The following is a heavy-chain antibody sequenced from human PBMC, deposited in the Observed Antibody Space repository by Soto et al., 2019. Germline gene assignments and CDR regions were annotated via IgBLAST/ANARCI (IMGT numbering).Heavy chain of an antibody. CDR1: GFTFSTYA. D-gene: IGHD3-22*01. V-gene: IGHV3-30-3*01. CDR2: ISYDGSNK. CDR3: ARDFVVYYDTSGLMGY. Sequence: QVQLVESGGGVVQPGRSLRLSCAASGFTFSTYAMHWVRQAPGKGLEWGAVISYDGSNKYYADSVKGRFTISRDNSNNTLYLQMNSLRAEDTAVYYCARDFVVYYDTSGLMGYWGQGTLVTVSS. J-gene: IGHJ4*02.